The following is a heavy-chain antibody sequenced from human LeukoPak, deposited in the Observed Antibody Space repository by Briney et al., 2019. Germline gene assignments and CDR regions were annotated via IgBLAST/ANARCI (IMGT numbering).Heavy chain of an antibody. J-gene: IGHJ4*02. V-gene: IGHV1-2*02. D-gene: IGHD7-27*01. CDR2: INPNSGGT. Sequence: ASVKVSCKASGYTFTDYYMHWVRQAPGQGLEWMGWINPNSGGTNYAQKFQGRVTMTRDTSISTAYMELSRLRSDDTAVYYCARDKELGIVDRDYWGEGTVVSVST. CDR1: GYTFTDYY. CDR3: ARDKELGIVDRDY.